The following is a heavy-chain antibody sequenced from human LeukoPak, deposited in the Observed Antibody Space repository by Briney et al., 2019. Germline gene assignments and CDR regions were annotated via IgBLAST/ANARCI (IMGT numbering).Heavy chain of an antibody. CDR2: IYYSGST. J-gene: IGHJ4*02. V-gene: IGHV4-59*12. D-gene: IGHD1-26*01. CDR1: GGSISSYY. Sequence: SETLSLTCTVSGGSISSYYWSWIRQPPGKGLEWIGSIYYSGSTYYNPSLKSRVTISVDTSKNQFSLKLSSVTAADTAVYYCARDGRGYVGSTEYFDYWGQGTLVTVSS. CDR3: ARDGRGYVGSTEYFDY.